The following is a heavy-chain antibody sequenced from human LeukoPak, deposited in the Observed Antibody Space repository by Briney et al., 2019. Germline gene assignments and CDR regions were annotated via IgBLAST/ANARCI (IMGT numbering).Heavy chain of an antibody. V-gene: IGHV4-59*01. CDR2: IYYSGST. J-gene: IGHJ6*03. Sequence: SETLSLTCTVSGASISSYYWSWIRQPPGKGLEWIGYIYYSGSTNYNPSLKSRVTISVDTSKNQFSLKLSSVTAADTAVYYCTRGSIAYYYMDVWGKGTTVTISS. CDR3: TRGSIAYYYMDV. D-gene: IGHD3-22*01. CDR1: GASISSYY.